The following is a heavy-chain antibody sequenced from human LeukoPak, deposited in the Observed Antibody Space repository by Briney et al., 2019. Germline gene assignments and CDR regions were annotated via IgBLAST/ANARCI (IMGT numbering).Heavy chain of an antibody. D-gene: IGHD3-10*01. Sequence: PSETLSLTCAVSGGSISSSDWWSWVRQPPGRGLEWIGEIYHSGSTNYNPSLKSRVTISVDESKNQFSLNLSSVTAADTAVYYCARLTVRGVTYYYYMDVWGKGTTVTVSS. CDR2: IYHSGST. CDR1: GGSISSSDW. V-gene: IGHV4-4*02. CDR3: ARLTVRGVTYYYYMDV. J-gene: IGHJ6*03.